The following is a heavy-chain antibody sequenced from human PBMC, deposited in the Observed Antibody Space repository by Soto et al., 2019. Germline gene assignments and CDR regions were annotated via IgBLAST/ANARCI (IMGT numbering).Heavy chain of an antibody. V-gene: IGHV4-30-4*01. D-gene: IGHD2-21*01. CDR1: GGSMRSGDYY. CDR2: IYYSGST. CDR3: ARVGHINWFDP. J-gene: IGHJ5*02. Sequence: SETLSLTCTVSGGSMRSGDYYWSWVRQPPGKGLEWIGYIYYSGSTYYNPSLKSRVTISVDTSKNQFSLKLSSVTAADTAVYYCARVGHINWFDPWGQGTLVTVS.